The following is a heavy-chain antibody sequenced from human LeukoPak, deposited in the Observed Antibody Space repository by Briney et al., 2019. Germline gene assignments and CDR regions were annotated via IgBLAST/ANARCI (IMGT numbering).Heavy chain of an antibody. V-gene: IGHV3-23*01. D-gene: IGHD3-10*01. J-gene: IGHJ4*02. CDR3: AKDSPYAYYGSGSYWDY. CDR2: ISGSGGST. CDR1: GFTFSSYG. Sequence: GGSLRLSCAASGFTFSSYGMSWVRQAPGKGLEWVSAISGSGGSTYYADSVKGRFTISRDNSKNTLYLQMNSLRAEDTAVYYCAKDSPYAYYGSGSYWDYWGQGTLVTVSS.